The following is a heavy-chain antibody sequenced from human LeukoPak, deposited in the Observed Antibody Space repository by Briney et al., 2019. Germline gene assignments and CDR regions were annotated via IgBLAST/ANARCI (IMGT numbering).Heavy chain of an antibody. Sequence: PGGSLRLSCAASGFTFSYPYMDWVRQAPGKGLEWVGRIKNRANSYTTQYAASVKGRFSISRDDSKKSLSLQMNFLKTEDTAVYYCTRAPSYYGAGADYWGQGTLVTVSS. J-gene: IGHJ4*02. CDR1: GFTFSYPY. D-gene: IGHD3-10*01. CDR3: TRAPSYYGAGADY. CDR2: IKNRANSYTT. V-gene: IGHV3-72*01.